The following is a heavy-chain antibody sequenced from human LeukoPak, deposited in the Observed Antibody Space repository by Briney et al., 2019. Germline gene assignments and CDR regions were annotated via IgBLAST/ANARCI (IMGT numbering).Heavy chain of an antibody. CDR1: GGSISSYY. D-gene: IGHD3-3*01. J-gene: IGHJ5*02. Sequence: SETLSLTCTVSGGSISSYYWSWIRQPPGKGLEWIGYIYYSGSTNYNPSLKSRVTISVDTSKNQFSLKLSSVTAADTAVYYCARAYYDFWSGYPNWFGPWGQGTLVTVSS. CDR2: IYYSGST. V-gene: IGHV4-59*01. CDR3: ARAYYDFWSGYPNWFGP.